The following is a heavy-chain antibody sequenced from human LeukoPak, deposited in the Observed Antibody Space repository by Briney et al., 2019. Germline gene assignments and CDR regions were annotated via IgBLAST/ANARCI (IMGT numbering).Heavy chain of an antibody. Sequence: GGSLRLSCAASGFTFSSYGMSWVRQAPGKGLEWVSAITGSGGRTYYADSVKGRFTISRDNSRDRLYLETNSLRAEDTAVYYCARDRMGAIMYFDVWGRGTLVTVSS. CDR1: GFTFSSYG. D-gene: IGHD3-10*01. J-gene: IGHJ2*01. CDR2: ITGSGGRT. V-gene: IGHV3-23*01. CDR3: ARDRMGAIMYFDV.